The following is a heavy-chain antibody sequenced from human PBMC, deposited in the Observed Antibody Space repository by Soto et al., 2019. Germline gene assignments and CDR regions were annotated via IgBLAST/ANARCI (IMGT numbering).Heavy chain of an antibody. V-gene: IGHV3-30-3*01. J-gene: IGHJ4*02. D-gene: IGHD6-13*01. Sequence: PGGSLRLSCAASGFTFSSYAMHWVRQAPGKGLEWVAVISYDGSNKYYADSVKGRFTISRDNSKNTLYLQMNSLRAEDTAVYYCARDRIAAGYFDYWGQGTLVTVSS. CDR2: ISYDGSNK. CDR3: ARDRIAAGYFDY. CDR1: GFTFSSYA.